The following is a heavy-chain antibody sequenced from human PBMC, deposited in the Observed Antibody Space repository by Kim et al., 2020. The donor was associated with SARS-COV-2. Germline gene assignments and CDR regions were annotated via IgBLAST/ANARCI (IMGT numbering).Heavy chain of an antibody. V-gene: IGHV1-3*01. D-gene: IGHD1-26*01. J-gene: IGHJ6*02. CDR3: ASGLSDGSAYYYYYGMDV. Sequence: KFQGRVTISRDTSASTAYMELSSLRSEDTAVYYCASGLSDGSAYYYYYGMDVWGQGTTVTVSS.